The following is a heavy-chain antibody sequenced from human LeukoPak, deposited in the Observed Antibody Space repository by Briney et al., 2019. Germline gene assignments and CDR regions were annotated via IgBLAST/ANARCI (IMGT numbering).Heavy chain of an antibody. V-gene: IGHV3-21*01. CDR1: GFTFSSYT. Sequence: GGSLRLSCAASGFTFSSYTINCVRQAPGQGLEWVSSISSGSTNIYYPDSVRGRFTISRDNAKNSLYLQMNSLRDEDTAVYYCARGRDSDYGFDYWGQGTPVTVSS. J-gene: IGHJ4*02. CDR3: ARGRDSDYGFDY. D-gene: IGHD4-17*01. CDR2: ISSGSTNI.